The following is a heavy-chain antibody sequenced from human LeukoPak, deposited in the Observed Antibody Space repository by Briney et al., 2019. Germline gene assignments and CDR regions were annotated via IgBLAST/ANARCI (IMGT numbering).Heavy chain of an antibody. CDR1: GYTFISYG. D-gene: IGHD3-22*01. J-gene: IGHJ5*02. CDR2: ISPNNGNT. V-gene: IGHV1-18*01. CDR3: ARGHSSYWYNCFDP. Sequence: ASVKVSCKASGYTFISYGMSWRRQAPGQGLEWMGWISPNNGNTNYAEKFQGRVTMTTDTSTSTVFMELRSLTSDDTAVYYCARGHSSYWYNCFDPWGQGTLVTVSS.